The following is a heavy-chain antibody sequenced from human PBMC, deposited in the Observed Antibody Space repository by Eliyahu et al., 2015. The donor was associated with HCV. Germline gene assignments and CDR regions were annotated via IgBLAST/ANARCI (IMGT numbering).Heavy chain of an antibody. CDR1: GGSIGSYY. Sequence: QVQLQESGPGLVKPSETLSLTCTVSGGSIGSYYWSWIRQPPGKGLQWIGYIYYSGSTNYNRSLKSRVTISVDTSKNQFSLKLSSVTAADTAVYYCARATYSSSWYADYWGQGTLVTVSS. D-gene: IGHD6-13*01. J-gene: IGHJ4*02. CDR3: ARATYSSSWYADY. V-gene: IGHV4-59*01. CDR2: IYYSGST.